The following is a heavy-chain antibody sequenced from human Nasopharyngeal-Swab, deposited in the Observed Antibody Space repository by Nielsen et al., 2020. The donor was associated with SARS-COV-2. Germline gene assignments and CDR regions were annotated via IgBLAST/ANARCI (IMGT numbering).Heavy chain of an antibody. V-gene: IGHV3-33*01. Sequence: GESLKISCAASGFTFSSYGMHWVRQAPGKGLEWVAVIWYDGSNKYYADSVKGRFTISRDNSKNTLYLQMNSLRAEDTAVHYCARDPGSSSWEYYFDYWGQGTLVTVSS. CDR2: IWYDGSNK. CDR1: GFTFSSYG. CDR3: ARDPGSSSWEYYFDY. J-gene: IGHJ4*02. D-gene: IGHD6-13*01.